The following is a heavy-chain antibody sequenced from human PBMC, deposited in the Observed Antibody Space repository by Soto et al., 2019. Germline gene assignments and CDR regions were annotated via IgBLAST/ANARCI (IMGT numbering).Heavy chain of an antibody. CDR3: ARGVATIGP. D-gene: IGHD5-12*01. Sequence: PSETLSLTCTVSGDSISSYYWSWIRQPPGKGLECIGYIYYSGSTNYNPSLKSRVTISVDTPKNQFSLKLTSVTAADTAVYYCARGVATIGPWGQGTLVTVSS. CDR2: IYYSGST. V-gene: IGHV4-59*01. CDR1: GDSISSYY. J-gene: IGHJ5*02.